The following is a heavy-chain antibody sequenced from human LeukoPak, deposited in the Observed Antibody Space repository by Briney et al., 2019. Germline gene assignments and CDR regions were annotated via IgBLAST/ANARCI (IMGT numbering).Heavy chain of an antibody. J-gene: IGHJ5*02. D-gene: IGHD3-9*01. CDR2: ISYDGSNK. Sequence: GGSLRLSCAASGFTFSTYGMHWVRRAPGKGLEWVAVISYDGSNKYYADSVKGRFTISRDNSKNTLYLQMNSLRAEDTAVYYCARDRAPDMYNWFDPWGQGTLVTVSS. V-gene: IGHV3-30*03. CDR1: GFTFSTYG. CDR3: ARDRAPDMYNWFDP.